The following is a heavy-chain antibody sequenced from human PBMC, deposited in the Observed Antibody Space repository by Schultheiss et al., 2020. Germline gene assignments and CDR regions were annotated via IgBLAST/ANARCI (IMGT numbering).Heavy chain of an antibody. J-gene: IGHJ4*02. CDR2: ISYDGSNK. V-gene: IGHV3-30*18. Sequence: GESLMISCAASGFTFSSYGMHWVRQAPGKGLEWVAVISYDGSNKYYADSVKGRFTISRDNSKNTLYLQMNSLRAEDTAVYYCAKSPTAPLLDYWGQGTLVTVSS. CDR3: AKSPTAPLLDY. CDR1: GFTFSSYG.